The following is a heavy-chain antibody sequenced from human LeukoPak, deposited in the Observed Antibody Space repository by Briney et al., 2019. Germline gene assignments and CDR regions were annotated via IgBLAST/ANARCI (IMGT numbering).Heavy chain of an antibody. D-gene: IGHD1-14*01. CDR2: ISSSSSYT. Sequence: GGSLRLSCAASGFTFSDYYMSWIRQAPGKGLEWVSYISSSSSYTNYADSAKGRFTISRDNAKNSLYLQMNSLRAEDTAVYYCARAASRTVFDYWGQGTLVTVSS. V-gene: IGHV3-11*06. CDR3: ARAASRTVFDY. CDR1: GFTFSDYY. J-gene: IGHJ4*02.